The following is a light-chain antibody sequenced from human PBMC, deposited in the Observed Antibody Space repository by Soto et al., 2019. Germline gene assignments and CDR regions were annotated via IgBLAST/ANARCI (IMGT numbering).Light chain of an antibody. Sequence: AIRMTQSPSSFSASTGDRVTIPCRASPGISSYLAWYQQKPGKAPKLLIYAASTLQSGVPSRFSGSGSGTDFTLTISCLQSEDFATYYCQQYYSYPWTFGQGTKVEIK. V-gene: IGKV1-8*01. CDR3: QQYYSYPWT. CDR1: PGISSY. CDR2: AAS. J-gene: IGKJ1*01.